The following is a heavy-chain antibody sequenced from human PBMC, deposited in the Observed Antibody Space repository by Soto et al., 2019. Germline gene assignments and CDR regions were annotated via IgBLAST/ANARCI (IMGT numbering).Heavy chain of an antibody. CDR3: ARALFYSDSDGYYFEFDY. CDR1: GFSLTDTRMG. CDR2: IISNEDK. Sequence: SGPTLVNPTETLTLTCSVSGFSLTDTRMGVSWIRQAPGKALEWLAHIISNEDKSYSTSLKSRLTISKDTSKSQVVLRMTNMDPVDTGRYYCARALFYSDSDGYYFEFDYWGPGTLVTVSS. V-gene: IGHV2-26*01. J-gene: IGHJ4*02. D-gene: IGHD3-22*01.